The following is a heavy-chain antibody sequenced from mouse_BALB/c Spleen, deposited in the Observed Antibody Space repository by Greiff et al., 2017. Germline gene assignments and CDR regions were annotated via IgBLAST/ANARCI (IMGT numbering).Heavy chain of an antibody. CDR3: ARRKGYALYAMDY. CDR1: GYNFTSYW. J-gene: IGHJ4*01. D-gene: IGHD3-1*01. CDR2: IYPGSGST. V-gene: IGHV1-55*01. Sequence: QVRLQQPGAELVKPGTSVKLSCKASGYNFTSYWINWVKLRPGQGLEWIGDIYPGSGSTNYNEKFKSKATLTVDTSSSTAYMQLSSLASEDSALYYCARRKGYALYAMDYWGQGTSVTVSS.